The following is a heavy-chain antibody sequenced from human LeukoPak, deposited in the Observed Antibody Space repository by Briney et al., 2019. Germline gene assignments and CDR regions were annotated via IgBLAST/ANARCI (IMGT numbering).Heavy chain of an antibody. Sequence: GGSLRLSCAASGFTFSSYAMHWVRRAPGKGLEWVAVISYDGSNKYYADSVKGRFTISRDNSKNTLYLQMNSLRAEDTAVYYCARDTRTFDYWGQGTLVTVSS. CDR1: GFTFSSYA. J-gene: IGHJ4*02. CDR2: ISYDGSNK. V-gene: IGHV3-30-3*01. D-gene: IGHD1-26*01. CDR3: ARDTRTFDY.